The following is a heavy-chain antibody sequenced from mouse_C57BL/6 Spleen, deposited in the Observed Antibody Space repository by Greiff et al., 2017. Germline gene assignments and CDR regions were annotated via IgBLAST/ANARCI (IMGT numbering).Heavy chain of an antibody. V-gene: IGHV5-17*01. CDR2: ISSGSSTI. CDR1: GFTFSDYG. D-gene: IGHD4-1*01. J-gene: IGHJ4*01. CDR3: ARWEYYYAMDY. Sequence: EVQLQESGGGLVKPGGSLKLSCAASGFTFSDYGMHWVRQAPEKGLEWVAYISSGSSTIYYADTVKGRFTISRDNAKNTLFLQMTSLRSEDTAMYYCARWEYYYAMDYWGQGTSVTVSS.